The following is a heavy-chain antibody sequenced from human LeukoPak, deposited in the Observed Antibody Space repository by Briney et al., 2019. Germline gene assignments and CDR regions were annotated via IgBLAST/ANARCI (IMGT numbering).Heavy chain of an antibody. CDR1: GFTFSSYS. CDR3: ARVPQYNWNYMNYYYMDV. CDR2: ISSSSRTI. D-gene: IGHD1-7*01. J-gene: IGHJ6*03. Sequence: GGSLRLSCAASGFTFSSYSMNWVRQAPGKGLEWVSYISSSSRTIYYADSVKGRFTISRDNAKNSLYLQMNSLRAEDTALYYCARVPQYNWNYMNYYYMDVWGKGTTVTASS. V-gene: IGHV3-48*04.